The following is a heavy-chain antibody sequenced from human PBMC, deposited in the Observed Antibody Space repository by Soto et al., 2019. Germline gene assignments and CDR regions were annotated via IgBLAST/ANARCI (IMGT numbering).Heavy chain of an antibody. Sequence: GGSLRLSCAASGFTVSSNYMSWVRQAPGKGLEWVSVIYSDDNTYYADSVKGRFTISRDNSKNTLYLQMNSLRAEDTALYYCAKGRSYYYYYGVDVWGQGTTVTVSS. J-gene: IGHJ6*02. CDR3: AKGRSYYYYYGVDV. V-gene: IGHV3-53*01. CDR1: GFTVSSNY. CDR2: IYSDDNT.